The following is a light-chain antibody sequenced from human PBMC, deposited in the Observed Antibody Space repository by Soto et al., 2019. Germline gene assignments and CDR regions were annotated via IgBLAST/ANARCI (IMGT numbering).Light chain of an antibody. V-gene: IGLV2-14*01. CDR2: EVT. CDR3: SSYTASSPPRVV. CDR1: NGDVGGYKF. J-gene: IGLJ2*01. Sequence: QSVLTQPASVSGSPGQSITISCTGTNGDVGGYKFVSWYQQHPGKAPKLMIYEVTNRPSGVSNRFSGSKSGNTASLTISGLQADDEADYYCSSYTASSPPRVVFGGGTKLTVL.